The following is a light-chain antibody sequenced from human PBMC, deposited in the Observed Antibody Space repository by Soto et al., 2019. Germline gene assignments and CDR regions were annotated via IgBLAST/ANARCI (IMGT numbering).Light chain of an antibody. CDR3: QPYGSSRKT. Sequence: EIVLTQSPGTLSLSPVERATLSCRASQSVSSSYVAWYQQKPGQAPRLLIYGASSRATGIPDRFSGSGSGTDFTRTISRLEPEDFAVYYCQPYGSSRKTFGQGTKVEIK. J-gene: IGKJ1*01. V-gene: IGKV3-20*01. CDR1: QSVSSSY. CDR2: GAS.